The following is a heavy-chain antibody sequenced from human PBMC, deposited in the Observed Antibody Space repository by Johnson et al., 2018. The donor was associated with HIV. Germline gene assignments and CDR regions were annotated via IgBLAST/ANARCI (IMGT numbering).Heavy chain of an antibody. CDR2: MYSGGST. J-gene: IGHJ3*02. CDR1: GFTVGSNY. V-gene: IGHV3-53*01. Sequence: VHLVESGGGLIQPGGSLRLSCAASGFTVGSNYMNWVRQAPGKGLEWVSVMYSGGSTYYADSVKGRFTISRDNAKNSLFLQMNSLRAEDTAVYYCARDYSKGDAFDIWGQGTMVTVSS. CDR3: ARDYSKGDAFDI. D-gene: IGHD1-26*01.